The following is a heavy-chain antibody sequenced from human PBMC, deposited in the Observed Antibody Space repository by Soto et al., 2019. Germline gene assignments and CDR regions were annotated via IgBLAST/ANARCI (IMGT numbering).Heavy chain of an antibody. D-gene: IGHD2-15*01. CDR2: ISAYNGNT. CDR3: VVAAHTYDYDY. Sequence: QVQLVQSGAEVKKPGASVKVSCKASGYTFTSYGISWVRQAPGQGLEWMGRISAYNGNTNYAQKLQGRVTMTTDTSTSTAYMRLRSLRSDETAVYCCVVAAHTYDYDYWGQGTLVTVAS. J-gene: IGHJ4*02. CDR1: GYTFTSYG. V-gene: IGHV1-18*01.